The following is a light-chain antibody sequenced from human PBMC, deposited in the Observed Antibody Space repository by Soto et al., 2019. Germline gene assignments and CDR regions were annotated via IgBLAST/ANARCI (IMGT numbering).Light chain of an antibody. V-gene: IGKV1-5*01. CDR1: QSISSW. CDR2: DAS. J-gene: IGKJ2*01. CDR3: QQYNSSPYT. Sequence: DIQMTQSPSTLSASVGDRVTTTCRASQSISSWLAWYQQKPGKAPKLLIYDASSLESGVPSRFSGSGSGTEFTLTISSLQPDDFATYYSQQYNSSPYTLGQVTQLEIK.